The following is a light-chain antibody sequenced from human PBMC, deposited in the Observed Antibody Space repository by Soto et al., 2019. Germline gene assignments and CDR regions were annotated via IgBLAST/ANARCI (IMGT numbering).Light chain of an antibody. V-gene: IGLV2-14*01. CDR3: GSYTSSSTYV. CDR2: EVS. Sequence: QSVLTQPASVSGSPGQSITISCTGTSSDVGGYNFVSWYQQHPGKAPKLMIYEVSNRPSGVSSRFSGSKSGNTASLTISGLQAEDEADYYCGSYTSSSTYVFGTVTKVTVL. CDR1: SSDVGGYNF. J-gene: IGLJ1*01.